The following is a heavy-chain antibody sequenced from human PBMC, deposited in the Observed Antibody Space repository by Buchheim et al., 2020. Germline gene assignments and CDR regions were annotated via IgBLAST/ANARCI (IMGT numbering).Heavy chain of an antibody. V-gene: IGHV1-2*02. J-gene: IGHJ4*02. CDR1: GYTFTGNY. Sequence: QVQLVQSGAEVKKPGASVKVSCKASGYTFTGNYVHWVRLAPGQGLEWMGWISPSSGGTKYAQKFQGRVTMTSDTSISTAYMELSRLRSDDTAVYYCARSMIGRWFDYWGQGTL. CDR2: ISPSSGGT. CDR3: ARSMIGRWFDY. D-gene: IGHD3-22*01.